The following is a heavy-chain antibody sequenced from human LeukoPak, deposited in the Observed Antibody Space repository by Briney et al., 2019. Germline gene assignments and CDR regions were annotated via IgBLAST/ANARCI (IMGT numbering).Heavy chain of an antibody. CDR1: GFTFSSYG. CDR3: AKAGYSGYGFYYMDV. Sequence: GGSLRLSCAASGFTFSSYGMSWARQAPGKGLEWVSAISGRCGSTYYADSGKGRFTISRDNSKNTLYLQMNSLRAEDTAVYYCAKAGYSGYGFYYMDVWGKGTTVTISS. D-gene: IGHD5-12*01. V-gene: IGHV3-23*01. J-gene: IGHJ6*03. CDR2: ISGRCGST.